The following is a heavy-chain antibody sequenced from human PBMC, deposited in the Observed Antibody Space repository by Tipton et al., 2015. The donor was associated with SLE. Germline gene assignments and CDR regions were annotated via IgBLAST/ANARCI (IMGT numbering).Heavy chain of an antibody. CDR1: GGSMSSYY. V-gene: IGHV4-59*08. J-gene: IGHJ5*02. CDR2: VYYSGST. D-gene: IGHD6-13*01. Sequence: TLSLTCTVSGGSMSSYYWNWIRQAPGKGLEWVGYVYYSGSTKYNPSLKSRVTISIDTSKSQFSLNLSSVTAADTAVYYCASGHSDSWREGWFDPWGQGTLVTVSS. CDR3: ASGHSDSWREGWFDP.